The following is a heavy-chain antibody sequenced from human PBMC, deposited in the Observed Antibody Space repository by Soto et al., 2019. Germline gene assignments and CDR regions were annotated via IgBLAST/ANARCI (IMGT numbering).Heavy chain of an antibody. V-gene: IGHV1-3*01. J-gene: IGHJ4*02. CDR3: ARDSPPIGSPDLTGSFDY. D-gene: IGHD3-9*01. CDR1: GYTFTSYA. CDR2: INAGNGNT. Sequence: ASVKVSCKASGYTFTSYAMHWVRQAPGQRLEWMGWINAGNGNTKYSQKFQGRVTITRDTSASTAYMELSSLRSEDTAVYYCARDSPPIGSPDLTGSFDYWGQGTLVTVSS.